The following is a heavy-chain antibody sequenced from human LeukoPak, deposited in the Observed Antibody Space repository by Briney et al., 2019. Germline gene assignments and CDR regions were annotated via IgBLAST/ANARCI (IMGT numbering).Heavy chain of an antibody. J-gene: IGHJ4*02. V-gene: IGHV3-49*04. CDR1: GFTFGDYA. CDR3: TRDLGITMIVV. CDR2: IRSKAYGGTT. Sequence: GGSLRLSCTASGFTFGDYAMSWVRQAPGKGLEWVGFIRSKAYGGTTEYAASVKGRFTISRDDSKSIAYPQMNSLKTEDTAVYYCTRDLGITMIVVWGQGTLVTVSS. D-gene: IGHD3-22*01.